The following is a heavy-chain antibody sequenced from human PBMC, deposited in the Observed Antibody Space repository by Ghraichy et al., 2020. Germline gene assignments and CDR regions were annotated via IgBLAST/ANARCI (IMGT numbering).Heavy chain of an antibody. V-gene: IGHV3-21*01. CDR2: ISSSSSYI. CDR3: ARDLEVTSPCFDY. CDR1: GFTFSSYS. D-gene: IGHD2-21*02. J-gene: IGHJ4*02. Sequence: GGSLRLSCAASGFTFSSYSMNWVRQAPGKGLEWVSSISSSSSYIYYADSVKGRFTISRDNAKNSLYLQMNSLRAEDTAVYYCARDLEVTSPCFDYWGQGTLVTVSS.